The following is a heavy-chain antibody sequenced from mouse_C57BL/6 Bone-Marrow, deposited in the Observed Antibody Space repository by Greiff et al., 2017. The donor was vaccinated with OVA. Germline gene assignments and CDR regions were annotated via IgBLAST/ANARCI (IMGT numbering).Heavy chain of an antibody. D-gene: IGHD2-4*01. CDR1: GYTFTSYW. J-gene: IGHJ2*01. Sequence: QVQLQQPGAELVMPGASVKLSCKASGYTFTSYWMHWLKQRPGQGLEWIGEIDPSDSYTNYNQKFKGKSTLTVDKSSSTAYMQLSSLTSEDSAVYYCARLSIYYDPSFDYWGQGTTLTVSS. V-gene: IGHV1-69*01. CDR2: IDPSDSYT. CDR3: ARLSIYYDPSFDY.